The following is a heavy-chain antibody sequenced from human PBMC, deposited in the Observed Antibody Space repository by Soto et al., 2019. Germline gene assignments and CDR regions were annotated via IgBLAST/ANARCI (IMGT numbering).Heavy chain of an antibody. CDR2: IYWDDSK. CDR3: XXXGPEAWPLDY. CDR1: GFSLSTSGVG. Sequence: QITLKESGPTLVRPTQTLTLTCAFSGFSLSTSGVGVGWIRQPPGKALEWLAVIYWDDSKHYSPSLRSRLTITKDTSKNQVVLTMTNXXPXXXXXXXXXXXGPEAWPLDYWGQGTLVTVSS. V-gene: IGHV2-5*02. J-gene: IGHJ4*02.